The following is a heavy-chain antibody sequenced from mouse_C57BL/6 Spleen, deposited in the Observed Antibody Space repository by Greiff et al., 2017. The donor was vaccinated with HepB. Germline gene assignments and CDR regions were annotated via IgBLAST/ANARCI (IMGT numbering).Heavy chain of an antibody. V-gene: IGHV5-6*01. CDR2: ISSGGSYT. CDR1: GFTFSSYG. J-gene: IGHJ2*01. D-gene: IGHD1-1*01. Sequence: EVQLQESGGDLVKPGGSLKLSCAASGFTFSSYGMSWVRQTPDKRLEWVATISSGGSYTYYPDSVKGRFTISRDNAKNTLYLQMSSLKSEDTAMYYCGTTVVATGDYWGQGTTLTVSS. CDR3: GTTVVATGDY.